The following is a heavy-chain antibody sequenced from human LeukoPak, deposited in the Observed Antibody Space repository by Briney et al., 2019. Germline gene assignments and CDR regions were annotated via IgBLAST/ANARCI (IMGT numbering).Heavy chain of an antibody. Sequence: GGSLRLSCTFTFNNYAMNWVRQAPGKGLEWVANIKQDGSEKYYVDSVKGRFTISRDNAKNSLYLQMNSLRAEDTAVYYCASHFSSGWRRGYFDYWGQGTLVTVSS. V-gene: IGHV3-7*01. CDR1: TFNNYA. J-gene: IGHJ4*02. CDR2: IKQDGSEK. CDR3: ASHFSSGWRRGYFDY. D-gene: IGHD6-19*01.